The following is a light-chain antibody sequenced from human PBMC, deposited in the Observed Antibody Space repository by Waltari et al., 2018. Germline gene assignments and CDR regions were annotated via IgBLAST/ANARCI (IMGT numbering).Light chain of an antibody. J-gene: IGKJ1*01. CDR1: QSVGNY. CDR2: GAS. CDR3: QHYVRLPAT. V-gene: IGKV3-20*01. Sequence: IVLTQSPGTLSLSPGGRATLSCRASQSVGNYLAWYQQKPGQAPKLLIYGASSRAAGIPDRFSGSGSGTDFSLTISSLEPEDFAMYFCQHYVRLPATFGQGTKVEMK.